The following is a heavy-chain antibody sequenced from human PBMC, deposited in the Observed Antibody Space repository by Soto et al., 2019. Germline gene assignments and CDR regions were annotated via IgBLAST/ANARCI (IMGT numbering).Heavy chain of an antibody. CDR1: GFTFNNYA. CDR2: ITGSGGVT. Sequence: PGGSLRLSCAASGFTFNNYALNWVRQAPGRGLEWVSGITGSGGVTFHADSLKGRFTISRDNTKNTLYLQMNSLRAEDTAVYYCAKVGISGTKYFEYWGQGTLVTVSS. D-gene: IGHD1-20*01. J-gene: IGHJ4*02. CDR3: AKVGISGTKYFEY. V-gene: IGHV3-23*01.